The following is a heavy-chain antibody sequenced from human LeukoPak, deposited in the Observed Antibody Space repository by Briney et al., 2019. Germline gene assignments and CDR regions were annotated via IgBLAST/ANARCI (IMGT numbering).Heavy chain of an antibody. CDR3: ARVGAAAGMKYYYGMDV. CDR2: INPNSGGT. J-gene: IGHJ6*02. Sequence: WASVKASCKASGHTFTGYYMHWVRQAPGQGLEWMGWINPNSGGTNYAQKFQGRVTMTRDTSISTAYMELSRLRSDDTAVYYCARVGAAAGMKYYYGMDVWGQGTTATVSS. V-gene: IGHV1-2*02. D-gene: IGHD6-13*01. CDR1: GHTFTGYY.